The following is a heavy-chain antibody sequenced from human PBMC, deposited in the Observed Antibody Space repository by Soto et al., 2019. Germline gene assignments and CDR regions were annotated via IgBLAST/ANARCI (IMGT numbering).Heavy chain of an antibody. Sequence: PSETLSLTCTVSGGSISSGGYYWSWIRQHPGKGLEWIGYIYYSGSTYYNPSLKSRVTISVDTSKTQFSLKLSSVTAADTAVYYCARDNPYCSGGSCYSGAFDIWGQGTMVTVSS. CDR1: GGSISSGGYY. D-gene: IGHD2-15*01. CDR3: ARDNPYCSGGSCYSGAFDI. CDR2: IYYSGST. V-gene: IGHV4-31*03. J-gene: IGHJ3*02.